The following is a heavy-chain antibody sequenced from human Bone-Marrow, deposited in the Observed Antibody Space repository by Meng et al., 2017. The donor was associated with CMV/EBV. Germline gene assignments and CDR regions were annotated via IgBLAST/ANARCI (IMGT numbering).Heavy chain of an antibody. CDR1: GFTFSAFS. Sequence: ETLSLTCAASGFTFSAFSMNWVRQAPGKGLEWVSSISTTSSYIYYSDSLKGRFTISRDNAKNTLYLHISSLRVEDTAVYYFAGFGVTITCGLDVWGRGTTVTVSS. CDR3: AGFGVTITCGLDV. J-gene: IGHJ6*02. CDR2: ISTTSSYI. V-gene: IGHV3-21*01. D-gene: IGHD3-3*01.